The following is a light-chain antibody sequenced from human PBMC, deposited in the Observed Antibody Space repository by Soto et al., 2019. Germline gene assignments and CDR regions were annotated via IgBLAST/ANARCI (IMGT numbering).Light chain of an antibody. Sequence: DIQMTQSPSTLSVSVGDRVTITCRASESINTWLAWYQQKPGKAPQVLIYDASRLQSGVPSRFSGSGSGTEFTLTTSSLQPHDFATYYCQQYDSFGQGTRLDIK. V-gene: IGKV1-5*01. CDR3: QQYDS. CDR1: ESINTW. CDR2: DAS. J-gene: IGKJ2*01.